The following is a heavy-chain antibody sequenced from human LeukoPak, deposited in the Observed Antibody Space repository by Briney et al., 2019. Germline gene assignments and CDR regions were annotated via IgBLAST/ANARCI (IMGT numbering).Heavy chain of an antibody. CDR1: GGTFNNYT. CDR3: ARDHNYYDSSEY. CDR2: INSNNGDT. J-gene: IGHJ4*02. Sequence: ASVKVSCKASGGTFNNYTISWVRQAPGQGLEWMGWINSNNGDTNYAQKLQGRVTMTTDTSTSTAYMELRSLRSDDTAVYYCARDHNYYDSSEYWGQGTLVTVSS. V-gene: IGHV1-18*01. D-gene: IGHD3-22*01.